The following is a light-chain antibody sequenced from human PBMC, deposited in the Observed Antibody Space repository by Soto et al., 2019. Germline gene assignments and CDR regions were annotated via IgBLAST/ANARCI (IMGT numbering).Light chain of an antibody. V-gene: IGKV3-20*01. Sequence: EIVLTQSPGSLSLSPGERATLSCRASQSLSSSSLAWLQQESGQAPRLLMFGASTRATGIPDSFSGSWSGTDLTLTISRLEPEDFAVYNCHLTFGQGTNLEIK. CDR2: GAS. CDR1: QSLSSSS. J-gene: IGKJ2*01. CDR3: HLT.